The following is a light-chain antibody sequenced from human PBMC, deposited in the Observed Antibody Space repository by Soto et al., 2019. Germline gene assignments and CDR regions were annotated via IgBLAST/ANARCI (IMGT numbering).Light chain of an antibody. J-gene: IGKJ5*01. Sequence: IVLTQSPGTLSLSPGERATLSCRAGQSVSSNYLAWYQQKPGQAPRLLIYAASSRATGISDRFSGSGSGTDLTLTIDGLEPEDVVVYYCLQYGYSPITFGQGTRLEIK. CDR3: LQYGYSPIT. V-gene: IGKV3-20*01. CDR2: AAS. CDR1: QSVSSNY.